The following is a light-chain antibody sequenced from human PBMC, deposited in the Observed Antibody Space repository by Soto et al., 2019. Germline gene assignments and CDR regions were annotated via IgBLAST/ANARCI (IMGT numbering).Light chain of an antibody. CDR1: SSDVGGYNF. J-gene: IGLJ1*01. Sequence: QSALTQPPSASGSPGQSVTISCTGTSSDVGGYNFVSWYQHHPGKAPKLIIYEVTKQPSGVPNRFSGSKAGNTASLTVSGLQAEEEAEYYGNSYAGSNPYVFGTGTKLTVL. CDR3: NSYAGSNPYV. CDR2: EVT. V-gene: IGLV2-8*01.